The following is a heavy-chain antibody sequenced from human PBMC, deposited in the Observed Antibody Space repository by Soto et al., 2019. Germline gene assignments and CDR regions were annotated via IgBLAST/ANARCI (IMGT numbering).Heavy chain of an antibody. V-gene: IGHV1-18*01. Sequence: QVQLAQSGAEVKKPGASVKVSCKASGYTFTSYGITWVRQAPGQGLEWMAWINPYNGNTKYAEKFLGRVTVTTDTSAATAYMVVRSLTSDYTAVFYCARVGVGLAAPRVWPYWGQGTPVTVSS. J-gene: IGHJ4*02. CDR1: GYTFTSYG. CDR2: INPYNGNT. D-gene: IGHD6-13*01. CDR3: ARVGVGLAAPRVWPY.